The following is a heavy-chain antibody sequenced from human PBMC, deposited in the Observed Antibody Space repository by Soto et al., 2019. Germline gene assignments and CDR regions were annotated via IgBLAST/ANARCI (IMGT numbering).Heavy chain of an antibody. CDR2: IYHSGNT. D-gene: IGHD6-13*01. CDR3: ARGPGYSSSWSIDY. Sequence: SETLSLTCAVSGGSISSSNWWSWVRQPPGKGLEWIGEIYHSGNTNYNPSLKSRVTISVDKSKNQFSLKLSSVTAADTAVYYCARGPGYSSSWSIDYWGQGTLVTVSS. J-gene: IGHJ4*02. V-gene: IGHV4-4*02. CDR1: GGSISSSNW.